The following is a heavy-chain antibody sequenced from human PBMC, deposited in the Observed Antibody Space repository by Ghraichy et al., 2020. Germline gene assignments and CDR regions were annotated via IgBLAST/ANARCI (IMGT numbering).Heavy chain of an antibody. J-gene: IGHJ6*03. V-gene: IGHV1-18*01. CDR3: ARVPYSSSWSNTYHYYYMDV. CDR1: GYTFTSYG. CDR2: ISAYNGNT. Sequence: ASVKVSCKASGYTFTSYGISWVRQAPGQGLEWMGWISAYNGNTNYAQKLQGRVTMTTDTSTSTAYMELRSLRSDDTAVYYCARVPYSSSWSNTYHYYYMDVWGKGATVTVSS. D-gene: IGHD6-13*01.